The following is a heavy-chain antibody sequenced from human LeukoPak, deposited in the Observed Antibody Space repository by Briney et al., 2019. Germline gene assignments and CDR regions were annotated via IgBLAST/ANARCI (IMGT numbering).Heavy chain of an antibody. D-gene: IGHD3-10*01. Sequence: SETLSLTCTGSGGSISSYYWSWIRQPPGKGLEWIGYIYYSGSTNYNPSLKSRVTISVDTSKNQFSLKLSSVTAADTAVYYCARAPYYYGSGPLDYWGQGTLVTVSS. CDR1: GGSISSYY. V-gene: IGHV4-59*01. CDR2: IYYSGST. J-gene: IGHJ4*02. CDR3: ARAPYYYGSGPLDY.